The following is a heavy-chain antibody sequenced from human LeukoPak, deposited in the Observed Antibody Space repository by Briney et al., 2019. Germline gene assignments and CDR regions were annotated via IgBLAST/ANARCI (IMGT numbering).Heavy chain of an antibody. V-gene: IGHV4-59*01. CDR3: ARARTTIFGENYYYYYYMDV. Sequence: PSETLSLTCTVSGGSISSYYWSWIRQPPGKGLEWIGYIYYSGSTNYNPSLKSRVTISVDTSKNQFSLKLSSVTAADTAVYYRARARTTIFGENYYYYYYMDVWGKGTTVTVSS. J-gene: IGHJ6*03. D-gene: IGHD3-3*01. CDR2: IYYSGST. CDR1: GGSISSYY.